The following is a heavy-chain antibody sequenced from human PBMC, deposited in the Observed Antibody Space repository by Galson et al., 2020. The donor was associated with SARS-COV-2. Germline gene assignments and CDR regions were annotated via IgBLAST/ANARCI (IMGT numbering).Heavy chain of an antibody. CDR3: ARVNYDSSGYHYYFDY. CDR1: GFTFSSYD. D-gene: IGHD3-22*01. Sequence: GGSLRLSCAASGFTFSSYDMHWVRQATGKGLEWVSAIGTAGDTYYPGSVKGRFTISRENAKNSLYLQMNSLRAGDTAVYYCARVNYDSSGYHYYFDYWGQGTLVTVSS. J-gene: IGHJ4*02. V-gene: IGHV3-13*01. CDR2: IGTAGDT.